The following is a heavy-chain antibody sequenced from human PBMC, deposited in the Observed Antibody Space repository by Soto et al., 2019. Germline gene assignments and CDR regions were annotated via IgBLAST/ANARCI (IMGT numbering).Heavy chain of an antibody. D-gene: IGHD3-22*01. CDR1: GDSINGPF. J-gene: IGHJ4*02. CDR3: ARESRGYYYDTSGYYSFAC. Sequence: PSETLSLTCTVSGDSINGPFWTWIRQPPGKGLEWIGNIHYSGNTNYNPSLKSRLTISLDTSKSQFSLTLSSVTAADTAVYYCARESRGYYYDTSGYYSFACWGQGTLVTVSS. V-gene: IGHV4-59*11. CDR2: IHYSGNT.